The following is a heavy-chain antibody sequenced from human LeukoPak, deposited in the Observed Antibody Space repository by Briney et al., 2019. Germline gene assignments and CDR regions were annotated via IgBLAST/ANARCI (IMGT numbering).Heavy chain of an antibody. V-gene: IGHV4-31*03. CDR1: GGSISSGGYY. D-gene: IGHD4-23*01. CDR2: IYYSGST. CDR3: ARGGGNSGPFDY. J-gene: IGHJ4*02. Sequence: PSQTLSLTCTVSGGSISSGGYYWSWIRQHPGKGLEWIGYIYYSGSTYYNPSLKSRVTISVDTSKNQFSLKLSSVTAADTAVYYCARGGGNSGPFDYWGQGTLVTVSS.